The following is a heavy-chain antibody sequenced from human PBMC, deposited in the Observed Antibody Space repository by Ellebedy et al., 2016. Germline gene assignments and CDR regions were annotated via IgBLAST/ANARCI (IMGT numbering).Heavy chain of an antibody. CDR2: VFHTGTT. CDR1: GGSVSSDY. CDR3: AKWNGGWYAFEV. D-gene: IGHD6-19*01. V-gene: IGHV4-59*02. Sequence: SETLSPTCNVSGGSVSSDYWNWIRRPPGKGLEWIGYVFHTGTTNYNPSPKSRVTMSVATSKSQFSLRLTSVTAADTAVYYCAKWNGGWYAFEVWGQGTMVTVSS. J-gene: IGHJ3*01.